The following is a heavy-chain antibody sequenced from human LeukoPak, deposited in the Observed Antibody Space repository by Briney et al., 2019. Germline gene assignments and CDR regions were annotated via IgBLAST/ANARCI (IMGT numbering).Heavy chain of an antibody. Sequence: PGGSLRLSCAASGFTFSSYAMSWVRQAPGKGLEWVSSISSSDNTIYYTDSVKGRFAISRDNAKNSLYLQMKSLRAEDTAVYYCARGFYTYDQWGQGTLVTVSS. CDR2: ISSSDNTI. CDR3: ARGFYTYDQ. J-gene: IGHJ5*02. CDR1: GFTFSSYA. V-gene: IGHV3-48*04. D-gene: IGHD5-24*01.